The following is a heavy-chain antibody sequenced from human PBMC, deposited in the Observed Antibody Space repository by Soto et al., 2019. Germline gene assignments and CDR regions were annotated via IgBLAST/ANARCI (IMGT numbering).Heavy chain of an antibody. Sequence: QVRLQESGPGLVEPSETLSLTCTVSGGSISPSYWNWVRQPPGKRLEWIGCIYYTGNTYYNPSLKSRVTISRDTSKNQFSVEVTSVTAADTAMYYCAAGLDHNKVGYWGQGTLVTVSS. V-gene: IGHV4-59*01. J-gene: IGHJ4*02. D-gene: IGHD3-16*01. CDR3: AAGLDHNKVGY. CDR2: IYYTGNT. CDR1: GGSISPSY.